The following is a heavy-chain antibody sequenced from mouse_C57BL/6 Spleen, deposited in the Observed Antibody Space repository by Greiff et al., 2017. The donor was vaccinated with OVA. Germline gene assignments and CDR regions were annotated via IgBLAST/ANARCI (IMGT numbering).Heavy chain of an antibody. CDR1: GYTFTSYW. Sequence: VKLMESGAELAKPGASVKLSCKASGYTFTSYWMHWVKQRPGQGLEWIGYINPSSGYTKYNQKFKDKATLTADKSSSTAYMQLSSLTYEDSAVYYCATTVVGGGYYFDYWGQGTTLTVSS. D-gene: IGHD1-1*01. V-gene: IGHV1-7*01. CDR2: INPSSGYT. CDR3: ATTVVGGGYYFDY. J-gene: IGHJ2*01.